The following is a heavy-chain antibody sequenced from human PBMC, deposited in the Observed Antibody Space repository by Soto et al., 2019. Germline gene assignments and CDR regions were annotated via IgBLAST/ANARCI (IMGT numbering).Heavy chain of an antibody. CDR2: ISGSGA. CDR1: GFTFSNYP. D-gene: IGHD6-19*01. Sequence: EVQLLESGGGLVQRGGSLRLSCAASGFTFSNYPMSWVRQAPGKGLEWVSVISGSGAFYADSVKGWFTISGDHSQNRLDLQMNCLGGDDTAGDYCAKDAWGGTVSGWSHDCWGQGTLVTVSS. V-gene: IGHV3-23*01. J-gene: IGHJ4*02. CDR3: AKDAWGGTVSGWSHDC.